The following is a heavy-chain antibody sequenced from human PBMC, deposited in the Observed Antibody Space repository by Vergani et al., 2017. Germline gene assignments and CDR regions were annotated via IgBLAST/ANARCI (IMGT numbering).Heavy chain of an antibody. V-gene: IGHV3-23*01. J-gene: IGHJ3*02. D-gene: IGHD2-8*01. CDR2: ISGSGGST. CDR3: AKVLPPYCTKYVCHGPRMQRSMYAFDI. CDR1: GFTFSSYA. Sequence: EVQLLESGGGLVQPGGSLRLSCAASGFTFSSYAMSWVRQAPGKGLEWVSAISGSGGSTYYADSVKGRFTISRDNSKNTLYLQMNSLRAEDTAVYYCAKVLPPYCTKYVCHGPRMQRSMYAFDIWGQGTMVTVSS.